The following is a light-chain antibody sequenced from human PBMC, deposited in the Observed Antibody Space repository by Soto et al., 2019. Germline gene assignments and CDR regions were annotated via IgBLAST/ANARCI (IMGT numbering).Light chain of an antibody. CDR3: SAWDDNLSAVV. V-gene: IGLV1-44*01. CDR2: KSN. Sequence: QSVLTQPPSASGTPGQRVIISCSGGSSNIGRNTVNWYQQQLPGTAPKLLIYKSNQRPTEVSNRISGSKSGTSASLAISGLQSEDEADYYCSAWDDNLSAVVFGGGTKLTVL. CDR1: SSNIGRNT. J-gene: IGLJ3*02.